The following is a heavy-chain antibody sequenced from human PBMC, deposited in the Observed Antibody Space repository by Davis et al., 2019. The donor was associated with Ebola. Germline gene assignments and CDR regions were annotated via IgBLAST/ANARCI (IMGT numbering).Heavy chain of an antibody. D-gene: IGHD1-26*01. V-gene: IGHV1-18*01. CDR1: GGTFRSHG. J-gene: IGHJ3*02. Sequence: ASVKVSCKTSGGTFRSHGISWVRQAPGQGLEWMGWISAYNGNTNYAQILQGRVTMTTDTSTGTAYMELRSLRSDDTAVYFCARTSIVGTTTTASDIWGQGTKVTVSS. CDR2: ISAYNGNT. CDR3: ARTSIVGTTTTASDI.